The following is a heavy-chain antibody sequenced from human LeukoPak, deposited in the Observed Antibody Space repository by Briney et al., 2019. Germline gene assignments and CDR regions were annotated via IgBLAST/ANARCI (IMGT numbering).Heavy chain of an antibody. CDR2: SYHSGRT. V-gene: IGHV4-38-2*01. D-gene: IGHD2-2*01. CDR1: VYSINIGYY. Sequence: PSETLSLTCAVSVYSINIGYYWGWTRQPPGKGLDGIGSSYHSGRTYYNPSLKSRGTISIGTAKNQFSMKLSSVTAADTAVYYCARTRSTSWFEPWGQGTLVTVSS. CDR3: ARTRSTSWFEP. J-gene: IGHJ5*02.